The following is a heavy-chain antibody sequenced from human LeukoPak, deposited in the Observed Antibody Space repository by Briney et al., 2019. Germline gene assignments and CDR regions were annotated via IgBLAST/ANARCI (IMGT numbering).Heavy chain of an antibody. D-gene: IGHD1-26*01. CDR3: ARVVGATARTFDY. Sequence: PGGSLRLSCAASGFTFSSYSMNWVRQAPGKGLEWVSSISSGSSYIYYADSVKGRFTISRDNAKNSLYLQMNSLRAEDTAVYYCARVVGATARTFDYWGQGTLVTVSS. J-gene: IGHJ4*02. CDR1: GFTFSSYS. V-gene: IGHV3-21*01. CDR2: ISSGSSYI.